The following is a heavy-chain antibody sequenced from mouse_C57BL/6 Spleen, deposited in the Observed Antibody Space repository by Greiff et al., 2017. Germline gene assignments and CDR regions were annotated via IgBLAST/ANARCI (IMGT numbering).Heavy chain of an antibody. D-gene: IGHD2-4*01. CDR2: IHPNSGST. Sequence: QVQLQQPGAELVKPGASVKLSCKASGYTFTSYWMHWVKQRPGQGLEWIGMIHPNSGSTNYNEKFKSKATLTVDKSSSTAYMQLSSLTSEDSAVYYCARFMITRAMDYWGQGTSVTVSS. CDR1: GYTFTSYW. V-gene: IGHV1-64*01. CDR3: ARFMITRAMDY. J-gene: IGHJ4*01.